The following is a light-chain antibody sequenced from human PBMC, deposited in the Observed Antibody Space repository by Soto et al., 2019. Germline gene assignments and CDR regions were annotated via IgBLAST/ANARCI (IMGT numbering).Light chain of an antibody. CDR1: QSVRGN. CDR2: GAS. Sequence: EIVMTQSPATLSVSPGERATLSCRASQSVRGNLAWYQQKRGQAPRLLIYGASTRATGVPARFSGSGSGTEVTLTISSLQSEDFAVYYCQQYNNWPRTFGQGTKLEIK. J-gene: IGKJ2*01. V-gene: IGKV3-15*01. CDR3: QQYNNWPRT.